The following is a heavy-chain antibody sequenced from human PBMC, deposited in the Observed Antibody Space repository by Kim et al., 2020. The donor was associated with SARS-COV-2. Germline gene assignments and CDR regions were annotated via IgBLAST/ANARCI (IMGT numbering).Heavy chain of an antibody. D-gene: IGHD3-10*01. CDR1: GYTFTGYY. CDR3: ARAQETMVRGVIISGYYYYYSMDV. Sequence: ASVKVSCKASGYTFTGYYIHWVRQAPGQGLEWMGRINPNSGGTKYVQKFQGRVTMTRDTSIATAYMDLSRLRSDETAVYYCARAQETMVRGVIISGYYYYYSMDVCGQGTTVTVSS. J-gene: IGHJ6*02. V-gene: IGHV1-2*06. CDR2: INPNSGGT.